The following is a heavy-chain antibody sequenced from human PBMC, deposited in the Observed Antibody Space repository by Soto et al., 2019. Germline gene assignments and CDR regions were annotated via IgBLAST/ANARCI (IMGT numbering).Heavy chain of an antibody. CDR2: IYWDDDK. CDR3: IQSRCGGDCLQSYASHAYYGLDV. V-gene: IGHV2-5*02. J-gene: IGHJ6*02. Sequence: SGPTLVNPTQTLTLTCTFSGFSLSTSGVGVGWIRQPPGKALEWLALIYWDDDKRYSPSLKSRLTITKDTSKNQVVLTMTNMDPVDTATYYCIQSRCGGDCLQSYASHAYYGLDVWGQGTTVTVSS. D-gene: IGHD2-21*02. CDR1: GFSLSTSGVG.